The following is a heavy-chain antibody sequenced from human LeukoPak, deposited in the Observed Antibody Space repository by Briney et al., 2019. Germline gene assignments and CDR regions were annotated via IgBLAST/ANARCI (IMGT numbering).Heavy chain of an antibody. D-gene: IGHD2-15*01. V-gene: IGHV4-39*01. CDR2: IYYSGST. CDR1: GGSISSSSYY. Sequence: KPSETLSLTCTVSGGSISSSSYYWGWIRQPPGKGLEWIGSIYYSGSTYYNPSHNSRVTISVDTSKNKFSLKLSSVTAADTAVYYCARRGRYCSGGSCYPFDYWGQGTLVTVSS. CDR3: ARRGRYCSGGSCYPFDY. J-gene: IGHJ4*02.